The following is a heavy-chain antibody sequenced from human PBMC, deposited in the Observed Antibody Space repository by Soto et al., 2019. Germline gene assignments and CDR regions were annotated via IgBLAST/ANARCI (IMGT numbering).Heavy chain of an antibody. V-gene: IGHV3-66*01. D-gene: IGHD4-17*01. CDR2: IYSGGDT. J-gene: IGHJ4*02. CDR1: GFSVSNNY. CDR3: ARNIPVTTLGY. Sequence: EVQLVESGGGLVQPGGSLRLSCAASGFSVSNNYMSWVRQAPGKGLECVSLIYSGGDTYYVDSVKGRFSISRDSSKNTLYLPMNSLRAEDSAVYYCARNIPVTTLGYWGQGNGVTVAS.